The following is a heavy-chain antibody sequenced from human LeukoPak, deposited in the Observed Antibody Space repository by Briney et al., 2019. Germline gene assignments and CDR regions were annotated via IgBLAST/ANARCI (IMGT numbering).Heavy chain of an antibody. CDR1: GYTFTSYD. CDR3: ARVYGDSHYGPFQH. D-gene: IGHD4-17*01. V-gene: IGHV1-18*01. J-gene: IGHJ1*01. CDR2: TSAYNDKT. Sequence: ASVKVSCKASGYTFTSYDINWVRQAPGQGLEWMGWTSAYNDKTKYAQKLEGRVTMTTDTSTSTAYMEMRSLRSDDTAVYYCARVYGDSHYGPFQHWGQGTLVTVSS.